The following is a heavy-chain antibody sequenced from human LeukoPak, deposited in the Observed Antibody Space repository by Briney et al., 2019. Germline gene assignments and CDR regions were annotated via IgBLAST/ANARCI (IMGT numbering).Heavy chain of an antibody. CDR3: ARDLSSSYSGWLDY. CDR1: GYTFTSYD. V-gene: IGHV1-2*02. Sequence: RASVKVSCKASGYTFTSYDINWVRQATGQGLEWMGWINPNSGGTNYAQKFQGRVTMTRDTSISTAYMELSRLRSDDTAVYYCARDLSSSYSGWLDYWGQGTLVTVSS. J-gene: IGHJ4*02. D-gene: IGHD6-19*01. CDR2: INPNSGGT.